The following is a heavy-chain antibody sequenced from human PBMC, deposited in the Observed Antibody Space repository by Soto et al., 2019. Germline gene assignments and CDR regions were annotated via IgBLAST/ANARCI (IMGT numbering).Heavy chain of an antibody. V-gene: IGHV3-23*01. CDR2: ISGSGGST. CDR3: AKALYYDFWSGYSLSY. J-gene: IGHJ4*02. Sequence: GGSLRLSCAASGFTFSSYAMSWVRQAPGKGLEWVSAISGSGGSTYYADSVKGRFTISRDNSKNTLYLQMNSLRAEDTAVYYCAKALYYDFWSGYSLSYWGQGTLVTVSS. CDR1: GFTFSSYA. D-gene: IGHD3-3*01.